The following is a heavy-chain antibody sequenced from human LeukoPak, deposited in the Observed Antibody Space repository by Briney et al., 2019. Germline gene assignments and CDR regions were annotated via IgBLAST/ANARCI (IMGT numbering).Heavy chain of an antibody. CDR2: IYYSGST. D-gene: IGHD6-19*01. CDR3: ARQRDSSGWYMLDY. V-gene: IGHV4-59*01. CDR1: GGSISSYY. Sequence: SETLSLTCTVSGGSISSYYWSWIRQPPGKGLEWIGYIYYSGSTNYNPSLKSRVTISVDTSKNPFSLKLSSVTAADTAVYYCARQRDSSGWYMLDYWGQGTLVTVSS. J-gene: IGHJ4*02.